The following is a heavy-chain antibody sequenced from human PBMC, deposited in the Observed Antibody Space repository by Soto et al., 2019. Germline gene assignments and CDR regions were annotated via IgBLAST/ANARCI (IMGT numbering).Heavy chain of an antibody. V-gene: IGHV4-59*01. CDR1: CGSISSYY. Sequence: SETLSLTCTFSCGSISSYYWSWIRQPPGKGLEWIGYIYYSGSTNYNPSLKSRVTISVDTSKNQFSLKLSSVTAADTAVYYCARTTYYYDSSGYYGYYFDYWGQGTLVTVSS. CDR2: IYYSGST. D-gene: IGHD3-22*01. CDR3: ARTTYYYDSSGYYGYYFDY. J-gene: IGHJ4*02.